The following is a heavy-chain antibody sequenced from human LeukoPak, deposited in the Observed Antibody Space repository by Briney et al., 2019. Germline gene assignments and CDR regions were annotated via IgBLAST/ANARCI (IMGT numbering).Heavy chain of an antibody. CDR2: ISYDGSNK. CDR3: AKGEDTMIVVVSPPGQH. D-gene: IGHD3-22*01. CDR1: GFTFSSYA. J-gene: IGHJ1*01. Sequence: GGSLRLSCAASGFTFSSYAMHWVRQAPGKGLEWVAVISYDGSNKYYADSVKGRFTISRDNSKNTLYLQMNSLRAEDTAVYYCAKGEDTMIVVVSPPGQHWGQGTLVTVSS. V-gene: IGHV3-30-3*01.